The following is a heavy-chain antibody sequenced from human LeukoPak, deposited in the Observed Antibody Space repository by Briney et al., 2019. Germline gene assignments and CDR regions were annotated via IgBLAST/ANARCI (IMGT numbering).Heavy chain of an antibody. CDR1: GASISNSFYF. J-gene: IGHJ6*03. V-gene: IGHV4-39*01. CDR3: ARHNNYYYYMDV. CDR2: IYYSGST. Sequence: PSETLSLTCTVSGASISNSFYFWGWVRQPPGTGLEWIGSIYYSGSTYYDPSLKSRVTISVDTSKNQFSLKLSSVTAADTAVYYCARHNNYYYYMDVWGKGTTVTISS.